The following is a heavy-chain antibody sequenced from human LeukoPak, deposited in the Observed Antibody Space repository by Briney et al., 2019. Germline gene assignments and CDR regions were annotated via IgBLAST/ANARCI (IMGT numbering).Heavy chain of an antibody. J-gene: IGHJ4*02. D-gene: IGHD5-12*01. CDR1: GGTFSSYA. V-gene: IGHV1-18*01. CDR2: ISAYNGNT. CDR3: ARARASGGYSGYDLTGLIDY. Sequence: ASVKVSCKASGGTFSSYAVSWVRQAPGQGLEWMGWISAYNGNTNYAQKLQGRVTMITDTSTSTAYMELRSLRSDDTAVYYCARARASGGYSGYDLTGLIDYWGQGTLVTVSS.